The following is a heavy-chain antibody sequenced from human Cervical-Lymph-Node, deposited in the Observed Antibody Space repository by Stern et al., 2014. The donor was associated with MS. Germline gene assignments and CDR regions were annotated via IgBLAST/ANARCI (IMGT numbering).Heavy chain of an antibody. D-gene: IGHD1-1*01. V-gene: IGHV3-21*01. CDR2: ISSSSTYI. J-gene: IGHJ4*02. CDR3: TRGTGKSY. Sequence: EVQLEESGGGLVKPGGSLRLSCSASGFTFPTYTMNWVRQAPGKGLEWVSSISSSSTYIYYADSVKGRFTISRDNAKNSLYLQMNRLRVEDTAVYYCTRGTGKSYWGQGTLVTVSS. CDR1: GFTFPTYT.